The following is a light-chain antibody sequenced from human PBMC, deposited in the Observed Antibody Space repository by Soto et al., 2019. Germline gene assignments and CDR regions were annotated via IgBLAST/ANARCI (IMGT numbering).Light chain of an antibody. CDR2: SNN. CDR3: AAWDDSLNVVV. CDR1: SSNIGSNT. V-gene: IGLV1-44*01. Sequence: QSVLTQPPSASGTPGQRVTISCSGSSSNIGSNTVNWYQQLPGTAPKLLIYSNNQRPSGVPARFSGSKSDTSAALAISGRQSEDEADYYCAAWDDSLNVVVFGGGTKLTVL. J-gene: IGLJ2*01.